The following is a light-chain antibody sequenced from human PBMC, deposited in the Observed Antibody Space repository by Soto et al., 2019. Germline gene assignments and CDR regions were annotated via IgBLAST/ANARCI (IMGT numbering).Light chain of an antibody. V-gene: IGLV2-8*01. J-gene: IGLJ1*01. CDR3: RLYAGSNTLV. Sequence: QSALTQPPSASGSPGQSFTISCTGTSCDIGGYNFVAWYQQHPGKAPKLMISEVSKPPSGVPDRFSGSKSGNTASLTVSGLLAEDEADHSCRLYAGSNTLVFGTGSKVTVL. CDR1: SCDIGGYNF. CDR2: EVS.